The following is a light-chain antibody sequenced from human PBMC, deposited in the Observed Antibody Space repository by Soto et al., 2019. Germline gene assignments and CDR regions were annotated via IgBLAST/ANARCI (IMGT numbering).Light chain of an antibody. V-gene: IGKV1-5*03. CDR1: QSISSW. CDR3: LQDYSYPWT. CDR2: KAS. J-gene: IGKJ1*01. Sequence: DIQMTQSPSTLSASVGDRVTITCWASQSISSWLAWYQQKPGKAPKLLIYKASSLESGVPSRFSGSGSGTEFTLTISSLQPEDFATYYCLQDYSYPWTFGQGTKVDIK.